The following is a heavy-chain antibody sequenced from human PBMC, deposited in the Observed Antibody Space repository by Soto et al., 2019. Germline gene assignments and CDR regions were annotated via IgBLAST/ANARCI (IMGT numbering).Heavy chain of an antibody. CDR2: ISGSGGHT. CDR1: GFSFFSYA. J-gene: IGHJ5*02. CDR3: AKVEMGWFAH. Sequence: LRLSCGGSGFSFFSYAMSWVRQAPGKGLEWVSTISGSGGHTYYADSVKGRFVVSRDNDKNTLYLHMNSLTGEDTAIYFCAKVEMGWFAHWGHGTQVTVSS. D-gene: IGHD2-8*01. V-gene: IGHV3-23*01.